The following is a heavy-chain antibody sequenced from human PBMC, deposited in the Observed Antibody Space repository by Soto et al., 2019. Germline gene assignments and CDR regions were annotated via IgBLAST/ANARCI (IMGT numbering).Heavy chain of an antibody. D-gene: IGHD6-6*01. CDR1: GGTFSISA. CDR3: ARARHEYSCSSSDY. Sequence: VNGSCKASGGTFSISAISWVRQAPGQGLEWMGGIIPIFGTANYAQKFQGRVTITADESTSTAYMELSSLRSEDTAVYYCARARHEYSCSSSDYWGQGPLVTVPS. V-gene: IGHV1-69*13. CDR2: IIPIFGTA. J-gene: IGHJ4*02.